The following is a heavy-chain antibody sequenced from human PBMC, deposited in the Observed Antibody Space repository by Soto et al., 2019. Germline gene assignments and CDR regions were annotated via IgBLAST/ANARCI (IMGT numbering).Heavy chain of an antibody. CDR1: GFNFINAW. CDR3: LGSWVDP. V-gene: IGHV3-15*01. Sequence: EVQLVESGGDLVKPGGSLRLSCAASGFNFINAWVSWVRQVPGKGLEWVGRVKSASAGGTTDYAAPVKGRFTVSRDDSKNTVYLQMNSLKIEDTAVYYCLGSWVDPWGQGTLVTVSS. J-gene: IGHJ5*02. CDR2: VKSASAGGTT. D-gene: IGHD3-10*01.